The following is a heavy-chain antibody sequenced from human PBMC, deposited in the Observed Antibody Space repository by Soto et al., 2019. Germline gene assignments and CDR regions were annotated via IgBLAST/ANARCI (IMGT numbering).Heavy chain of an antibody. J-gene: IGHJ6*03. Sequence: SVQVSCKASARTFSSYTISWVRQAPGQRLERRGRIIPILGIANYAQKFQGRVTITADKSTSTAYMELSSLRSEDAAVYYCAREGGRDGSGSYYSDYYYYVDVGGKGSTVTVSS. CDR1: ARTFSSYT. V-gene: IGHV1-69*04. CDR2: IIPILGIA. D-gene: IGHD3-10*01. CDR3: AREGGRDGSGSYYSDYYYYVDV.